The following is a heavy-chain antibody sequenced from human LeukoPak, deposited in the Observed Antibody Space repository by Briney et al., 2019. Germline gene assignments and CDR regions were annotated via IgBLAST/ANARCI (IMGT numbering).Heavy chain of an antibody. Sequence: ASVNVSCKASGGTFSSYAISWVRQAPGQALEWMGRIIPILGIANYAQKFQGRVTITADKSTSTAYMELSSLRSEDTAVYYCARVLLTGSYSWFDPWGQGTLVTVSS. D-gene: IGHD3-9*01. V-gene: IGHV1-69*04. CDR2: IIPILGIA. J-gene: IGHJ5*02. CDR3: ARVLLTGSYSWFDP. CDR1: GGTFSSYA.